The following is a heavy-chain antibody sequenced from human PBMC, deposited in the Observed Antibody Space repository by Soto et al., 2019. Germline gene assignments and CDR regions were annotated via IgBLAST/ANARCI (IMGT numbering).Heavy chain of an antibody. CDR2: ISDSGGST. D-gene: IGHD3-9*01. V-gene: IGHV3-23*01. Sequence: GGSLRLSCAASGFTFSSYAMSWVRQAPGKGLEWVSAISDSGGSTYYADSVKGRFTIYRDNSKKMLYLQMNSLRAEDTAVYYCAKGPLDILTGYDFDYWGQGTLVTVSS. J-gene: IGHJ4*02. CDR3: AKGPLDILTGYDFDY. CDR1: GFTFSSYA.